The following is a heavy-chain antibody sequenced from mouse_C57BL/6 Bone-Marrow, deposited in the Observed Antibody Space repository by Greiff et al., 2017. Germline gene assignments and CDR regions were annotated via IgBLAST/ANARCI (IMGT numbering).Heavy chain of an antibody. CDR3: SRSWAFAY. V-gene: IGHV1-4*01. CDR1: GYTFTSYT. Sequence: QVQLKQSGAELARPGASVKMSCKASGYTFTSYTMHWVKQRPGQGLEWIGYINPSSGYTKYNQQFKGKATLTADNSSRTAYMQLTSLTSEEAAVYYYSRSWAFAYWGQGTLVTVSA. J-gene: IGHJ3*01. CDR2: INPSSGYT.